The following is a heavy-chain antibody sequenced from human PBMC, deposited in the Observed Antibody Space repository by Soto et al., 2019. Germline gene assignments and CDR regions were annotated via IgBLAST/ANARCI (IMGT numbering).Heavy chain of an antibody. CDR3: ARITDFWSGYYTFAY. Sequence: SETLSLTCTVSGGSISSYYWSWIRQPPGKGLEWIGYIYYSGSTNYNPSLKSRVTISVDTSKNQFSLKLSSVTAADTAVYYCARITDFWSGYYTFAYWGQGTLVTVSS. CDR1: GGSISSYY. D-gene: IGHD3-3*01. J-gene: IGHJ4*02. V-gene: IGHV4-59*08. CDR2: IYYSGST.